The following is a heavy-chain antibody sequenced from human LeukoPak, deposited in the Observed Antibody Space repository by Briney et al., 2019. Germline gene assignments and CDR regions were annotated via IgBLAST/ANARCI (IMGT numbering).Heavy chain of an antibody. CDR2: ISPSSNYI. CDR3: ARDLRHPVGGTSY. D-gene: IGHD4-23*01. J-gene: IGHJ4*02. CDR1: GFTFSSYS. V-gene: IGHV3-21*01. Sequence: PGGSLRLSCAASGFTFSSYSMYWVRQAPGKGLEWVSSISPSSNYIYYADSVKGRFTISRDNAKTSLYLQMNSLRAEDTAVYYCARDLRHPVGGTSYWGQGTLVTVSS.